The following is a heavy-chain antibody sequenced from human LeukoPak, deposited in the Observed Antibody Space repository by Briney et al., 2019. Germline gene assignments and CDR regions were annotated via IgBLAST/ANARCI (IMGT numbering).Heavy chain of an antibody. CDR3: ASSYSGSYTDY. D-gene: IGHD1-26*01. CDR2: ISSSSSYI. V-gene: IGHV3-21*01. CDR1: EFTFSSYS. Sequence: PGGSLRLSCVAPEFTFSSYSMNWVRQAPGKGLEWVSSISSSSSYIYYADSVKGRFTISRDNAKNSLYLQMNSLRAEDTAVYYCASSYSGSYTDYWGQGILVTVSS. J-gene: IGHJ4*02.